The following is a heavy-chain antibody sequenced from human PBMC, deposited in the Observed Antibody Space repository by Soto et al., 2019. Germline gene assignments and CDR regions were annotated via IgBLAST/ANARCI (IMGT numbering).Heavy chain of an antibody. CDR2: IYYSGST. CDR1: GGSINSGDYY. J-gene: IGHJ5*02. V-gene: IGHV4-30-4*01. CDR3: ARRSVYYENWFDP. Sequence: LSLTCTVSGGSINSGDYYWSWIRQPPGKGLEWIGYIYYSGSTYYNPSLKSRVTISIDTSKNQFSLKLSSVTAEDTAVYYCARRSVYYENWFDPWGQGTLVTVSS. D-gene: IGHD3-3*01.